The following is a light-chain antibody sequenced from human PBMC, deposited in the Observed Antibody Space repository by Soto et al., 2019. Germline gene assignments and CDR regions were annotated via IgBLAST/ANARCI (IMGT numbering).Light chain of an antibody. CDR2: AAS. CDR3: QQYYSYPLT. J-gene: IGKJ4*01. V-gene: IGKV1-8*01. Sequence: AIRMTQSPSSLSASTGDRVTITCRARQGISSYLAWYQQKPGKAPKLLIDAASTLQSGVPSRFSGSGSGTDFTLTLSCLQSEDFATYYCQQYYSYPLTFGGGTKVEIK. CDR1: QGISSY.